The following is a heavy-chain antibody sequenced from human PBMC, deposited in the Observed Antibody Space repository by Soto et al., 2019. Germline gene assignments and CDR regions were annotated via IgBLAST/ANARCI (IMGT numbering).Heavy chain of an antibody. CDR3: ARATYYFHSRDYHWFDP. J-gene: IGHJ5*02. V-gene: IGHV1-69*14. CDR1: GGSFSSYA. D-gene: IGHD3-22*01. CDR2: ITPVFGTA. Sequence: QDQLVQSGAEVKKPGSSVKVSCKASGGSFSSYAIHWVRQAPGQGLEWMGEITPVFGTADYAQKFQGRIRITADTSGGVVSMERSSLKFDDTAVYFCARATYYFHSRDYHWFDPWGQGTLVTVSS.